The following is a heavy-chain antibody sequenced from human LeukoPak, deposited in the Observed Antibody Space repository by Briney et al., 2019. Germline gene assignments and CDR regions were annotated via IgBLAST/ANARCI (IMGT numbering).Heavy chain of an antibody. D-gene: IGHD3-3*01. CDR2: IYYSGST. Sequence: SETLSLTCTVSGGSISSYYWSWIRQPPGKGLEWIGNIYYSGSTNYNPSLKSRVTISVDTSKNQFSLKLSSVTAADTAVYYCARGQGDFWSGYLYYFDYWGQGTLVTVSS. CDR1: GGSISSYY. V-gene: IGHV4-59*01. J-gene: IGHJ4*02. CDR3: ARGQGDFWSGYLYYFDY.